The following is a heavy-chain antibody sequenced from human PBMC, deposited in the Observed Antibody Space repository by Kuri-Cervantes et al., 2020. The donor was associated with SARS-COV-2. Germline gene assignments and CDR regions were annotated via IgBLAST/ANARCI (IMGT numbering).Heavy chain of an antibody. CDR1: GYTFTGYY. J-gene: IGHJ2*01. CDR2: INPNSGGT. CDR3: ARVRITIFGVVTPNYWYFDL. Sequence: ASVKVSCKASGYTFTGYYMRWVRQAPGQGLEWMGWINPNSGGTNYAQKFQGRVTMTRDTSISTAYMELSRLRSDDTAVYYCARVRITIFGVVTPNYWYFDLWGRGTLVTVSS. V-gene: IGHV1-2*02. D-gene: IGHD3-3*01.